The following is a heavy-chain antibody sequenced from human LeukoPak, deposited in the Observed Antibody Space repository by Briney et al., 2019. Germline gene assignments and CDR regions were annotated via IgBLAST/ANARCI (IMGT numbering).Heavy chain of an antibody. D-gene: IGHD3-10*01. CDR3: ARSYYYGSGSYKGFNWFDP. Sequence: ASVKVSFKASGYTFTGYYMHWVRQAPGQGLEWMGWINPNSGGTNYAQKFQGRVTMTRDTSISTAYMELSRLRSDDTAVYYCARSYYYGSGSYKGFNWFDPWGQGTLVTVSS. V-gene: IGHV1-2*02. CDR1: GYTFTGYY. CDR2: INPNSGGT. J-gene: IGHJ5*02.